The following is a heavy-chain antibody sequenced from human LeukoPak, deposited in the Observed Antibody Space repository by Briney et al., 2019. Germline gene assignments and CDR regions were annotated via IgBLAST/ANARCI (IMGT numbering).Heavy chain of an antibody. Sequence: GRSLRLSCAASGFTFDDYAMHWVRQAPGKGLEWVSGISGSGGSTYYADSVKGRFTISRDNSKNTLYLQMNSLRAEDTAVYYCAKHILYSTVPLDYWGQGTLVTVSS. V-gene: IGHV3-23*01. J-gene: IGHJ4*02. D-gene: IGHD4-17*01. CDR3: AKHILYSTVPLDY. CDR1: GFTFDDYA. CDR2: ISGSGGST.